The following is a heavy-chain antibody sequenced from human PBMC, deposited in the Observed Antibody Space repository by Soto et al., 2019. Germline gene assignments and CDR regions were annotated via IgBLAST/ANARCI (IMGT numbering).Heavy chain of an antibody. J-gene: IGHJ6*02. V-gene: IGHV4-31*03. CDR1: GGSISSGGYY. CDR3: ARDLRFLEWLGMDV. Sequence: QVQLQESGPGLVKPSQTLSLTCTVSGGSISSGGYYWSWIRQPPGKGLEWIGYIYYSGSTYYNPSLKSRVTISVDTSKNQFSLKLSSVTAADTAVYYWARDLRFLEWLGMDVWGQGTTGTVSS. CDR2: IYYSGST. D-gene: IGHD3-3*01.